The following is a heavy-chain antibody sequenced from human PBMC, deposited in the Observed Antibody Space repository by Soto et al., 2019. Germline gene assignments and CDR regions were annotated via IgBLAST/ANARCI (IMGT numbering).Heavy chain of an antibody. CDR2: INPNSGGT. CDR3: ARVPRFLEWLPAGY. Sequence: SVKVSCKASGYTFTGYYMHWVRQAPGQGLEWMGWINPNSGGTNYAQKFQGRVTMTRDTSISTAYMELSRLRSDDTAVYYCARVPRFLEWLPAGYWGQGNLVTVSS. V-gene: IGHV1-2*02. CDR1: GYTFTGYY. D-gene: IGHD3-3*01. J-gene: IGHJ1*01.